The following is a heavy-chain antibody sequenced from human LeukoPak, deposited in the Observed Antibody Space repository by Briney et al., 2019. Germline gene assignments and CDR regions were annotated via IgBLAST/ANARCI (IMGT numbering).Heavy chain of an antibody. V-gene: IGHV3-9*01. Sequence: GGSLRLSCAASGFTFSSYAMSWVRQAPGKGLEWVSGINWDNGGIVYAQSVRGRFTISRDNAKNSLYLQMNSLRPEDTALYYCARDDYNVLTDNFDYWGQGTLVTVSS. J-gene: IGHJ4*02. CDR2: INWDNGGI. CDR1: GFTFSSYA. CDR3: ARDDYNVLTDNFDY. D-gene: IGHD3-9*01.